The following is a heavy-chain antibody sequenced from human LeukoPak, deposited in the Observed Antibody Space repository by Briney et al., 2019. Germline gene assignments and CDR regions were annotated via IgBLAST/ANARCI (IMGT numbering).Heavy chain of an antibody. CDR2: IYHSGNT. J-gene: IGHJ4*02. CDR3: ARSHHYYDSSGSIDY. Sequence: SETLSLTCAVSGGSISSTNWWSWVRQPPGKGLEWIGEIYHSGNTNYNPSLKSRVAISVDTSKNQFSLKLSSVTAADTAVYYCARSHHYYDSSGSIDYWGQGTLVTVSS. CDR1: GGSISSTNW. D-gene: IGHD3-22*01. V-gene: IGHV4-4*02.